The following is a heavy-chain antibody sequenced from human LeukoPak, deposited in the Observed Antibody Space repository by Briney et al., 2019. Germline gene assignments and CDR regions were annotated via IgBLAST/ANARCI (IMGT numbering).Heavy chain of an antibody. J-gene: IGHJ4*02. D-gene: IGHD4-11*01. CDR2: ISSSSSYI. CDR1: GFTFDDDG. CDR3: ARPPNSNSDY. V-gene: IGHV3-21*01. Sequence: GGSLRLSCAASGFTFDDDGMNWVRQPPGKGLEWVSSISSSSSYIYYADSVKGRFTISRDNAKNSLYLQMNSLRAEDTAVYYCARPPNSNSDYWGQGTLVTVSS.